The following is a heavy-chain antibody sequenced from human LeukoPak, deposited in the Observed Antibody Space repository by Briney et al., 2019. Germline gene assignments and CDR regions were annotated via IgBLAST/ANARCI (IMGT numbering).Heavy chain of an antibody. V-gene: IGHV4-38-2*01. CDR2: IYHSGST. CDR1: GYSMSSGYY. CDR3: ASLCSGGSCCLEWGWFDP. D-gene: IGHD2-15*01. J-gene: IGHJ5*02. Sequence: PSETLSLTCAVSGYSMSSGYYWCWIRQPPGKGLEWIGSIYHSGSTYYNPSLKSRVTISVDTSKNQFSLKLNSVTAADTAVYYCASLCSGGSCCLEWGWFDPWGQGTLVTVSS.